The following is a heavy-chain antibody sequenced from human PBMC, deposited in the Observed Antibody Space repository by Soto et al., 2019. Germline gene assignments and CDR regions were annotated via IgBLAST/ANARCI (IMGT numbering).Heavy chain of an antibody. CDR1: GFTFSSYA. V-gene: IGHV3-23*01. Sequence: PGGSLRLSCAASGFTFSSYAMSWVRQAPGKGLEWVSAISGSGGSTYYADSVKGRFTISRDNSKNTLYLQMNSLRAEDTAVYYCARDPTSFGEVDYWGQGTLVTVSS. J-gene: IGHJ4*02. D-gene: IGHD3-10*01. CDR2: ISGSGGST. CDR3: ARDPTSFGEVDY.